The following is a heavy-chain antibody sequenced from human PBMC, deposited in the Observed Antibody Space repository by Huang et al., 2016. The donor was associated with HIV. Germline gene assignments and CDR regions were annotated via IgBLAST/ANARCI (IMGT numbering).Heavy chain of an antibody. V-gene: IGHV4-59*11. D-gene: IGHD2-15*01. CDR2: IYYSGVS. CDR1: GGSISSHY. Sequence: QVQLQESGPGLVKPSETLSLTCSVFGGSISSHYWSWIRQPPGKGLEWIGSIYYSGVSNYSPSLKSRVFISGDTSRNQFALKLSSVTAADTAVYYCARDRRHCSGGSCYYSDYWGHGTLVTVSS. J-gene: IGHJ4*01. CDR3: ARDRRHCSGGSCYYSDY.